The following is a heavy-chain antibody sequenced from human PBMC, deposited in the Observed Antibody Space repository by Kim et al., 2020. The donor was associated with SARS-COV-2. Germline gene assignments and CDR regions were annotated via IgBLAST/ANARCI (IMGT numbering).Heavy chain of an antibody. Sequence: SETLSLTCTVSGGSISSSSYYWGWIRQPPGKGLEWIGSIYYSGSTYYNPSLKSRVTISVDTSKNQFSLKLSSVTAADTAVYYCARDPRPRPIPYYYYGMDVWGQGTTVTVSS. J-gene: IGHJ6*02. CDR2: IYYSGST. V-gene: IGHV4-39*07. CDR3: ARDPRPRPIPYYYYGMDV. CDR1: GGSISSSSYY. D-gene: IGHD6-6*01.